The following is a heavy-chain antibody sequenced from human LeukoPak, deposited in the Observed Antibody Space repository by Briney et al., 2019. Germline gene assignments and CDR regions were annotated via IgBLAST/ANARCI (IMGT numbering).Heavy chain of an antibody. CDR3: ARRGSNYGDSMDY. V-gene: IGHV3-64*01. J-gene: IGHJ4*02. CDR1: GFTFSSYP. Sequence: GGSLRLSCAASGFTFSSYPMHWVRQAPGKGLEYVSAISSSGGSTYYARSVKGRFTISRDKSKNTVYLHMGSLRAEDMAVYYCARRGSNYGDSMDYWGQGTLVTVSS. CDR2: ISSSGGST. D-gene: IGHD4-17*01.